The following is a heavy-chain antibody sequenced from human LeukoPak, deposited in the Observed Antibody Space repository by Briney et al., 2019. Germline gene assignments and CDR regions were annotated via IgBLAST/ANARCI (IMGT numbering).Heavy chain of an antibody. D-gene: IGHD3-9*01. CDR2: IDPSDSYT. V-gene: IGHV5-10-1*01. CDR3: ARQKGSILTGYSNNWFDP. J-gene: IGHJ5*02. CDR1: GYSFTSYW. Sequence: GESLKISCKGSGYSFTSYWISWVRQMPGKGLEWMGRIDPSDSYTNYSPSFQDHVTISADKSISTAYLQWSSLKASDTAMYYCARQKGSILTGYSNNWFDPWGQGTLVTVSS.